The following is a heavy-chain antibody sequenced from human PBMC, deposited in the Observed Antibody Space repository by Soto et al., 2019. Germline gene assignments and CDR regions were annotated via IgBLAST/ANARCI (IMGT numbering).Heavy chain of an antibody. V-gene: IGHV2-5*02. CDR1: GFSLTSGVG. CDR3: AHIDPEIVTVGGHGGFDY. Sequence: QITLKESGPTLVRPPQTLTLTCTFSGFSLTSGVGVGWIRQPPGKALEWLALIYWDDDKRYSPSLKNRLTITKDTTNNQVVLKMTNVGPGDTATYFCAHIDPEIVTVGGHGGFDYWGQGTLVTVSS. CDR2: IYWDDDK. J-gene: IGHJ4*02. D-gene: IGHD2-21*02.